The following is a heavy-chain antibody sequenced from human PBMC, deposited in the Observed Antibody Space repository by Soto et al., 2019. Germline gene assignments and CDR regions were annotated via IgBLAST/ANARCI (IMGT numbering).Heavy chain of an antibody. J-gene: IGHJ6*02. CDR1: GYTFTSYG. Sequence: QVQLVQSGAEVKKPGASVKVSCKASGYTFTSYGISWVRQAPGQGLEWMGWISAYNGNTNYAQKLQGRVTMTTDTSTSTAYMELRSLKSDDTAVYYCARDLQVGWNDNYGTDVWGQGTTGTVSS. V-gene: IGHV1-18*01. D-gene: IGHD1-1*01. CDR3: ARDLQVGWNDNYGTDV. CDR2: ISAYNGNT.